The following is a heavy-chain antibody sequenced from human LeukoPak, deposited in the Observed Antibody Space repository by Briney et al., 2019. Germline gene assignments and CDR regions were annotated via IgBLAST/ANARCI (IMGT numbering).Heavy chain of an antibody. V-gene: IGHV4-59*08. CDR1: GGSISSYY. CDR3: ARGYDILTLLDY. J-gene: IGHJ4*02. CDR2: IYYSGST. D-gene: IGHD3-9*01. Sequence: SETLSLTCTVSGGSISSYYWSWIRQPPGKGLEWIGYIYYSGSTNYNPSLKSRVTISVDTSKNQFSLKLSSVTAADTAVYYCARGYDILTLLDYWGQGTLVTVSS.